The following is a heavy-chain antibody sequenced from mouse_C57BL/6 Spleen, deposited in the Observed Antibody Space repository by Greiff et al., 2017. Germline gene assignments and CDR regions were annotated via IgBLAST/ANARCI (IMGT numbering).Heavy chain of an antibody. Sequence: VKLMESGAELVKPGASVKLSCKASGYTFTEYTIHWVKQRSGQGLEWIGWFYPGSGSIKYNEKFKDKATLTADKSSSTVYMELSRLTSEDSAVYFCARHEDTLYYYGSSWFAYWGQGTLVTVSA. CDR2: FYPGSGSI. CDR1: GYTFTEYT. V-gene: IGHV1-62-2*01. CDR3: ARHEDTLYYYGSSWFAY. D-gene: IGHD1-1*01. J-gene: IGHJ3*01.